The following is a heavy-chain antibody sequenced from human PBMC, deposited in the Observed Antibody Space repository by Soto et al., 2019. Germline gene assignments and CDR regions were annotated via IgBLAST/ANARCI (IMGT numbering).Heavy chain of an antibody. J-gene: IGHJ4*02. CDR3: AKACFVWSSEQPYYFDY. Sequence: EVQLLDSGGGLVQPGGSLKLSCAASGLTFSNYAMTWVRQGPGKGLEGVPGISGGGGRSYYADSVKGRCTSSRDNSKSTLYIQMNSLRAEDTAVYYCAKACFVWSSEQPYYFDYWGQGTLVTVSS. D-gene: IGHD3-16*01. V-gene: IGHV3-23*01. CDR1: GLTFSNYA. CDR2: ISGGGGRS.